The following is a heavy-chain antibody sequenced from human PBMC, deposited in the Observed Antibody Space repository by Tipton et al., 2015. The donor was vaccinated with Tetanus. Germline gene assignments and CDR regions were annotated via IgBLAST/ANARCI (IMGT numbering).Heavy chain of an antibody. CDR2: FYPGDSDT. D-gene: IGHD4-11*01. CDR1: GYNFATFW. J-gene: IGHJ4*02. V-gene: IGHV5-51*01. Sequence: VQLVQSGPEVKKPGESLTISCKASGYNFATFWIGWVRQTPGKGLEWMGIFYPGDSDTRYSPSFQGQVTISVDKSMKTAYLQWNSLKASDTAIYYCARHVLSNSMGTRKRRQYYIEYWGQGTLVTVSS. CDR3: ARHVLSNSMGTRKRRQYYIEY.